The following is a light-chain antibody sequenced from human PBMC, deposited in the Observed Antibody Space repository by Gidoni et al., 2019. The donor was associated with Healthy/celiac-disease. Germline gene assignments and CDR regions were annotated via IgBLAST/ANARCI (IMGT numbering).Light chain of an antibody. CDR3: QVWDSSSYV. V-gene: IGLV3-21*04. CDR1: NIGSKS. CDR2: YDS. Sequence: SYVLTQPPSVSVAPGTTARITCGGNNIGSKSVHWYQQKPGQAPVLVISYDSDRPSGIPERFSGSNSGNTATLTISRVEAGDEADYYCQVWDSSSYVFGTGTKVTVL. J-gene: IGLJ1*01.